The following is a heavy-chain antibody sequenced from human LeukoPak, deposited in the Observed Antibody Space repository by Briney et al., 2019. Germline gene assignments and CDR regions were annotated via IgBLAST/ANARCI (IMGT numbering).Heavy chain of an antibody. CDR1: GDSLNNYY. CDR3: ARVLDGDYADY. Sequence: PSETLSLTCTVSGDSLNNYYWSWFRQPPGKGLEWIAYMYYSGGSSYNPPLKSRLTMSVDTSKNQFSLKVTSVTAADTAVYYCARVLDGDYADYWGQGTLVTVSS. V-gene: IGHV4-59*01. CDR2: MYYSGGS. J-gene: IGHJ4*02. D-gene: IGHD4-17*01.